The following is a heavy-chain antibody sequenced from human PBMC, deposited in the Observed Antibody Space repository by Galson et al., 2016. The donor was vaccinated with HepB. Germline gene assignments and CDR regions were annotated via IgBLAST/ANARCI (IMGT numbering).Heavy chain of an antibody. Sequence: QSGAEVKKPGESLKISRKGSGFSFTSYWIGWVRQMPGKGLEWMGIIYPGDSNTRYRPSFQGQVTISVDKSINTAYLQWSSLKASDTAMYYCSKTRSCGGVDCYGSFDIWGQGTMVTVSS. CDR3: SKTRSCGGVDCYGSFDI. J-gene: IGHJ3*02. D-gene: IGHD2-21*02. CDR2: IYPGDSNT. CDR1: GFSFTSYW. V-gene: IGHV5-51*01.